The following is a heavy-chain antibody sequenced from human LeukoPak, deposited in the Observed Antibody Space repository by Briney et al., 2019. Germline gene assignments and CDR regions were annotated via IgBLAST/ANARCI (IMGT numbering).Heavy chain of an antibody. CDR3: ARRYCSSTSCYSDYYYYMDV. CDR2: ISSSSSYI. Sequence: KTGGSLRLSCAASGFTFSSYSMNWVRQAPGKGLEWVSSISSSSSYIYYADSVKGRFTISRDNAKNSLYLQMNSLRAEDTAVYYCARRYCSSTSCYSDYYYYMDVWGKGTTVTVSS. J-gene: IGHJ6*03. D-gene: IGHD2-2*01. CDR1: GFTFSSYS. V-gene: IGHV3-21*01.